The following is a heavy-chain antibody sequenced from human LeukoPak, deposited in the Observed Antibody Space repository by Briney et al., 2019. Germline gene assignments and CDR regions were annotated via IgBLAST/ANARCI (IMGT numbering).Heavy chain of an antibody. D-gene: IGHD3-22*01. CDR3: ARDGGGAMIVVVDPALFDY. CDR1: GYTFTSYG. J-gene: IGHJ4*02. Sequence: ASVKVSCKASGYTFTSYGISWVRQAPGQGIEWMGWISAYNGNTNYAQKLQGRVTMTTDTSTSTAYMELRSLRSDDTAVYYCARDGGGAMIVVVDPALFDYWGQGTLVTVSS. CDR2: ISAYNGNT. V-gene: IGHV1-18*01.